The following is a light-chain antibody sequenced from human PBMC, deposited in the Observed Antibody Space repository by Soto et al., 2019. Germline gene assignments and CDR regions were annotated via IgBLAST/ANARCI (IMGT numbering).Light chain of an antibody. J-gene: IGKJ2*01. Sequence: EIVLMQSPGTLSLSPGERATLSCRASQSVTNNYLAWYQQKPGQAPRLLIYGASSRATGVPDRFSGIGSGTDFTLNSTRLEPEVFAVYYCQKYGISPRMYTFGQGTKLGVK. CDR2: GAS. CDR3: QKYGISPRMYT. V-gene: IGKV3-20*01. CDR1: QSVTNNY.